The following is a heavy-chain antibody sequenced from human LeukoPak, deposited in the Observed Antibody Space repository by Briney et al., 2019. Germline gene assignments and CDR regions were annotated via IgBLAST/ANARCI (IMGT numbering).Heavy chain of an antibody. Sequence: GASVKVSCKASGGTFSSYAISWVRQAPGQGLEWMGGIIPIFGTANYAQKFQGRVTITTDESTSTAYMELSSLRSEDTAVYYCARGKPHYYDSSGYYFDYWGQGTLVTVSS. CDR2: IIPIFGTA. CDR1: GGTFSSYA. V-gene: IGHV1-69*05. D-gene: IGHD3-22*01. J-gene: IGHJ4*02. CDR3: ARGKPHYYDSSGYYFDY.